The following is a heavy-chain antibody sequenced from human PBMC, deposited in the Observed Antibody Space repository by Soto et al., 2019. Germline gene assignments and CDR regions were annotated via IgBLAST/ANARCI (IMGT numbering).Heavy chain of an antibody. CDR1: GFTFSSYS. D-gene: IGHD6-19*01. CDR3: AKTTDGWFSAFEI. V-gene: IGHV3-23*01. J-gene: IGHJ3*02. CDR2: ISGSGGGT. Sequence: GGSLRLSCAASGFTFSSYSMTWVRQAPGKGLEWVSGISGSGGGTYYADSVKGRFTISRDNSKNTLYLQMNSLRAEDTAVYYCAKTTDGWFSAFEIWGQGTMVTVSS.